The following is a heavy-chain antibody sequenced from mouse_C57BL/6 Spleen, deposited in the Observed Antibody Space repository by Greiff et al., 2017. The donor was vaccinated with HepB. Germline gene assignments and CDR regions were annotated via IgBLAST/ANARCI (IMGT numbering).Heavy chain of an antibody. J-gene: IGHJ4*01. Sequence: EVKLMESGGGLVKPGGSLKLSCAASGFTFSSYTMSWVRQTPEKRLEWVATISGGGGNTYYPDSVKGRFTISRDNAKNTLYLQMSSLRSEDTALYYCARQLYYAMDYWGQGTSVIVSS. CDR3: ARQLYYAMDY. CDR2: ISGGGGNT. CDR1: GFTFSSYT. V-gene: IGHV5-9*01.